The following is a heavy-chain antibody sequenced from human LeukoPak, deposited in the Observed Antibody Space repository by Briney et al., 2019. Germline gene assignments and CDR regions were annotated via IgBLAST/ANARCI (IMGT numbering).Heavy chain of an antibody. CDR2: IYYSGST. CDR1: GGSISSSSYY. D-gene: IGHD3-10*01. Sequence: LETLSLTCTVSGGSISSSSYYWGWIRQPPGMGLEWIGNIYYSGSTYYNPSLKSRVTISVDTSKNQFSLKLSSVTAADTAMYYCARLIPYYYASGSGRFDYWGQGTLVTVSS. V-gene: IGHV4-39*01. J-gene: IGHJ4*02. CDR3: ARLIPYYYASGSGRFDY.